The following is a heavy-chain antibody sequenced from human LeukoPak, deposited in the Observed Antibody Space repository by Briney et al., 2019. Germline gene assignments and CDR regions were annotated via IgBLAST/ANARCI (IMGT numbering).Heavy chain of an antibody. D-gene: IGHD3-22*01. CDR1: GFTFSTYN. Sequence: GGSLRLSCAASGFTFSTYNMNWVRQAPGKGLEWVSSISNNNAYMYYADSVKGRFTISRDNSKNTLYLQMNSLRAEDTAVYYCAKSMIVVVITPSFDYWGQGTLVTVSS. CDR2: ISNNNAYM. V-gene: IGHV3-21*04. CDR3: AKSMIVVVITPSFDY. J-gene: IGHJ4*02.